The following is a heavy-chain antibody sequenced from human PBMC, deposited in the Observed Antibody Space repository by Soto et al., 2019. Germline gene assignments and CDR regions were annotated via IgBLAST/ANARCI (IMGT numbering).Heavy chain of an antibody. CDR2: STPSFPYK. CDR3: AGSLGNFGSGYCDDFDL. CDR1: GFTLSSYG. D-gene: IGHD3-3*01. Sequence: EVQVVESGGGLVKPGGSLRLSCAASGFTLSSYGINWVRQAPGKGLEWVSSSTPSFPYKSYAHSVEGRFTISRDNAKNSVYPQVNRLGPAAKAVYECAGSLGNFGSGYCDDFDLLGQG. V-gene: IGHV3-21*04. J-gene: IGHJ4*02.